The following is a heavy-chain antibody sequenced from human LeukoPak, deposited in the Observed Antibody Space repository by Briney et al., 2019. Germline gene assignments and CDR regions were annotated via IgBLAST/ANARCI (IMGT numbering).Heavy chain of an antibody. CDR3: SRGGYSHAFDV. J-gene: IGHJ3*01. Sequence: GGPLRLSCAASGFTFSVFYKHCIRHPPGEGLVWVSHINQHGSSITYAHSVKRRFTISRNNAKTTLYLQMDSLRAEDPAVYCGSRGGYSHAFDVWGQGTMVTVSS. CDR2: INQHGSSI. D-gene: IGHD2-15*01. CDR1: GFTFSVFY. V-gene: IGHV3-74*01.